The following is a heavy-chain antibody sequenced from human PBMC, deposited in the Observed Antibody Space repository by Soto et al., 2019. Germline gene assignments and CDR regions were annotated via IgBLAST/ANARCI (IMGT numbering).Heavy chain of an antibody. D-gene: IGHD3-16*01. CDR2: IYPTGTT. CDR3: ARAPPGPAPRWGV. CDR1: GGSISSGVYS. Sequence: SETLSLICTVSGGSISSGVYSWSWLRQTPGKGLEWIGYIYPTGTTYYNPSLKNRATLSIDTSQNQFSLQLTSVTAADTAVYYCARAPPGPAPRWGVWGHGTTVTVSS. J-gene: IGHJ6*02. V-gene: IGHV4-30-2*01.